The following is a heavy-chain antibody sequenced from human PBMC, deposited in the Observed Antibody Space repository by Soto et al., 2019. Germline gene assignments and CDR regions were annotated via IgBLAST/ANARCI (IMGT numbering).Heavy chain of an antibody. Sequence: GGSLRLAGTGSAFPFADLAINWVRPAPGKGLGWVGLIRNQSYQETTEYAAAVKGRSAISWDTSYGHAYLHMNSPNIEASAVYHCRGAESPDTAQFSLNGGQGAPVTISS. CDR3: RGAESPDTAQFSLN. CDR2: IRNQSYQETT. CDR1: AFPFADLA. D-gene: IGHD5-18*01. J-gene: IGHJ4*02. V-gene: IGHV3-49*04.